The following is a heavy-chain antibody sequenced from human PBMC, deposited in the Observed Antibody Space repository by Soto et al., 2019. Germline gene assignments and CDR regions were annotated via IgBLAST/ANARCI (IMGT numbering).Heavy chain of an antibody. CDR3: AHKGGRGAGMDV. Sequence: SGPTLVNPTQTLTLTCTFSGFSVSTSGVGVAWIRQPPGKALEWLALIYLDDDKRYSPFLQSRVTITKDTSKNQVVLTMTNMDPVDTATYYCAHKGGRGAGMDVWGQGTTVTVSS. V-gene: IGHV2-5*02. CDR1: GFSVSTSGVG. D-gene: IGHD2-15*01. CDR2: IYLDDDK. J-gene: IGHJ6*02.